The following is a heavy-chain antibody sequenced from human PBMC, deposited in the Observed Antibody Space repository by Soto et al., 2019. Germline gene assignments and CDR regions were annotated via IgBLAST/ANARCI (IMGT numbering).Heavy chain of an antibody. CDR3: ARDGFDYTDYYHFYGMDV. CDR1: GYTFTSYG. D-gene: IGHD4-4*01. Sequence: QVQLVQSGAEVKKPGASVKVSCKASGYTFTSYGISWVRQAPGQGLEWMGWISTYNGSTNYALTLQGRVTMTTDKSTTTAYMELRSLRSDDTAVYYCARDGFDYTDYYHFYGMDVWGQGTTVTVSS. CDR2: ISTYNGST. J-gene: IGHJ6*02. V-gene: IGHV1-18*01.